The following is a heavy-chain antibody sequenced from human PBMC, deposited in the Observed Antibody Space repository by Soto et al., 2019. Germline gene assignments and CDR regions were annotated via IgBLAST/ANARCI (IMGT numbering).Heavy chain of an antibody. CDR1: GDSVSSKIA. V-gene: IGHV6-1*01. D-gene: IGHD1-7*01. CDR2: TYYRSEWYI. CDR3: ESEGTTDGMDV. Sequence: PXQTLSLTFAISGDSVSSKIAWNWIRQSPSRGLEWLGRTYYRSEWYIDYAVSVKSRITIRPDTSKNQVSLQLNSVTPEDTAVYYCESEGTTDGMDVWGQGTTVTGSS. J-gene: IGHJ6*02.